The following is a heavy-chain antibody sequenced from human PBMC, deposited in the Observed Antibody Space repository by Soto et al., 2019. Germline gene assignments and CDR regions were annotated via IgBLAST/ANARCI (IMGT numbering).Heavy chain of an antibody. V-gene: IGHV4-31*03. D-gene: IGHD3-3*01. J-gene: IGHJ6*03. CDR1: GGSISSGGYY. CDR3: CRVYYDFWSGYQTPASPEDYYYYYMDV. Sequence: SETLSLTCTVSGGSISSGGYYWSWIRQHPGKGLEWIGYIYYSGSTYYNPSLKSRVTISVDTSKNQFSLKLSSVTAADTAVYYCCRVYYDFWSGYQTPASPEDYYYYYMDVWGKGTTVTVSS. CDR2: IYYSGST.